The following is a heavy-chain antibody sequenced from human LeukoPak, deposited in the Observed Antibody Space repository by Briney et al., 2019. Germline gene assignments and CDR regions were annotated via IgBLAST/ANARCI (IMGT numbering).Heavy chain of an antibody. CDR1: GFTFSSYG. CDR3: AKDQAAGSSFLSKGYGMDV. CDR2: ISYDGSNK. Sequence: GGSLRLSCAASGFTFSSYGMHWVRQAPGKGLEWVAVISYDGSNKYYADSVKGRFTISRDNSKNTLDLQMNSLRAEDTALYYCAKDQAAGSSFLSKGYGMDVWGRGTTVTVSS. D-gene: IGHD2-2*01. J-gene: IGHJ6*02. V-gene: IGHV3-30*18.